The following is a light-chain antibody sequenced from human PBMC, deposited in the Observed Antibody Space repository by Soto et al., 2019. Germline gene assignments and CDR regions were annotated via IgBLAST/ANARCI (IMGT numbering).Light chain of an antibody. V-gene: IGLV2-14*01. CDR1: SSDVGGYNF. Sequence: QSVLTQPASVSGSPGQSITISCTGTSSDVGGYNFVSWYQHHPGKAPKLLIYEDSNRPSGVSNRFSGSKSGNTASLTISGLQAEDEADYYCSSYINSSTLVFGGGTKVTVL. CDR3: SSYINSSTLV. J-gene: IGLJ3*02. CDR2: EDS.